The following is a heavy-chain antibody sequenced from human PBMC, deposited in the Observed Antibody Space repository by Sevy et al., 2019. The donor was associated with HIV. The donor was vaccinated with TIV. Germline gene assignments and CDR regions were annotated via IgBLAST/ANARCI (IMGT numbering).Heavy chain of an antibody. CDR1: QFTFSSYA. J-gene: IGHJ5*02. V-gene: IGHV3-23*01. Sequence: GGSLRLSCAASQFTFSSYAMTWVRQAPGKGLEWVSSISGNGGSTYYADSVKGRFTISRDNSKNTLYLQMNSLRAEDTAVYYCANLVRYYDSSGNHWGQGTLVTFSS. CDR3: ANLVRYYDSSGNH. CDR2: ISGNGGST. D-gene: IGHD3-22*01.